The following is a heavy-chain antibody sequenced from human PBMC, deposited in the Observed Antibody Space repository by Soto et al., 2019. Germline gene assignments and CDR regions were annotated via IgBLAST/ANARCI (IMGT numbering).Heavy chain of an antibody. CDR3: ARGAYCGGDCYHHFDF. J-gene: IGHJ4*02. CDR1: GFTFSTYW. V-gene: IGHV3-7*04. CDR2: IKQDGSKK. Sequence: VQLVESGGALVQPGGSLRLSCAASGFTFSTYWLSWVRQDPGKGLEWVANIKQDGSKKHYVDSVTGRFSLSRDNAKNSLYLQMNSLSAEDTAVYYCARGAYCGGDCYHHFDFLGQGTLVTVSS. D-gene: IGHD2-21*02.